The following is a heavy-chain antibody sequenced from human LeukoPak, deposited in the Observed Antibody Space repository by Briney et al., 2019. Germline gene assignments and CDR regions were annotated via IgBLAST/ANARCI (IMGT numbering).Heavy chain of an antibody. D-gene: IGHD6-6*01. CDR3: ARARVGSSSPLGYYYYGMDV. J-gene: IGHJ6*02. CDR2: IYTSGST. V-gene: IGHV4-59*10. CDR1: GGSFSSYY. Sequence: SETLSLTCAVYGGSFSSYYWSWIRQPAGKGLEWIGRIYTSGSTNYNPSLKSRVTVSVDTSKNQFSLKLTSVTAADTAVYYCARARVGSSSPLGYYYYGMDVWGQGTTVTVSS.